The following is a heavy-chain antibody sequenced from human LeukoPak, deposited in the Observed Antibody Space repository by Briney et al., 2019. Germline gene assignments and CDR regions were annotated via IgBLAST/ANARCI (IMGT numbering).Heavy chain of an antibody. CDR1: GHIFSSYG. V-gene: IGHV1-69*06. CDR2: IIPFFGTA. Sequence: SVKVSSKSSGHIFSSYGISWVRLAPAHGLEWMGGIIPFFGTATYAQKFQDRVTITADKYRNTAYMEVNSLRSEDTAVYYCARSSSGSHYSLLWYLDVWGEGTTVTVSS. CDR3: ARSSSGSHYSLLWYLDV. D-gene: IGHD1-26*01. J-gene: IGHJ6*03.